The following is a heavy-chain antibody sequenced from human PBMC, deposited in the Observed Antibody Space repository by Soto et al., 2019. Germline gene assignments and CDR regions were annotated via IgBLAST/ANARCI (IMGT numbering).Heavy chain of an antibody. J-gene: IGHJ4*02. CDR2: IRSKAYGGAT. CDR1: GFTFGDYA. CDR3: VRRQYLDY. V-gene: IGHV3-49*03. Sequence: EMQLVESGGGLVQPGRSLRLSCTGSGFTFGDYAMSWFRQAPGKGLEWVGVIRSKAYGGATEYAASVKGRFTISRDDSKSIAYLQMNSLKTDDTAVYYCVRRQYLDYWGQGTLVTVSS.